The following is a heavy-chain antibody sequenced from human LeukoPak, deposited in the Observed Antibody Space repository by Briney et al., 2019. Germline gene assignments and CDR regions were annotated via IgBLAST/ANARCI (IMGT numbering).Heavy chain of an antibody. CDR1: GYIFSGYY. CDR2: INPNSGGA. J-gene: IGHJ3*02. V-gene: IGHV1-2*02. Sequence: ASVKVSCKASGYIFSGYYMHWVRQAPGQGLEWMGWINPNSGGADYAQKFQGRVTMTRDTSISTAYMALSRLKSDDTAVYYCASLVGSSWLNDAFDIWGQGTMVTVSS. CDR3: ASLVGSSWLNDAFDI. D-gene: IGHD6-13*01.